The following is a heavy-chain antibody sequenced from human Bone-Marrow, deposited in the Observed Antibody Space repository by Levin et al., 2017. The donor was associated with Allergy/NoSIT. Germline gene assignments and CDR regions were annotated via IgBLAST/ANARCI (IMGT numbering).Heavy chain of an antibody. J-gene: IGHJ4*02. Sequence: KISCKASGGTFSSYAISWVRQAPGQGLEWMGGIIPIFGTANYAQKFQGRVTITADESTSTAYMELSSLRSEDTAVYYCASKGITGTTLRGFAEAPISVWGQGTLVTVSS. CDR3: ASKGITGTTLRGFAEAPISV. CDR2: IIPIFGTA. D-gene: IGHD1-7*01. V-gene: IGHV1-69*01. CDR1: GGTFSSYA.